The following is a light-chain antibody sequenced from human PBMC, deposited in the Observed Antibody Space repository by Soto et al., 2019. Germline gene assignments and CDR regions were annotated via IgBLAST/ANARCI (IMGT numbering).Light chain of an antibody. V-gene: IGKV2-28*01. Sequence: DIVMTQSPLSLPVTPGEPASISCRSSQSLLHSNGYNYLDWYLQKPGQSPQLLIYLGSNRASGVPDRFSGRGSGTDFTLKISRVEAEDVGVYYCMQALQTLMYTFGQGTKLEIK. CDR1: QSLLHSNGYNY. CDR2: LGS. J-gene: IGKJ2*01. CDR3: MQALQTLMYT.